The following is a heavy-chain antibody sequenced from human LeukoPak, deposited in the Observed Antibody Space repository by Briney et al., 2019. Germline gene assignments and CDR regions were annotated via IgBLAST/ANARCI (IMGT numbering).Heavy chain of an antibody. J-gene: IGHJ6*03. D-gene: IGHD3-3*01. V-gene: IGHV1-69*01. CDR3: ARDRPAYYDFWSGHMDV. CDR2: IIPIFGTA. Sequence: SVKVSCKASGGTFSSYAISWVRQAPGQGLEWMGGIIPIFGTANYAQKFQGRVTITADESTSTAYMELSSLRSEGTAVYYCARDRPAYYDFWSGHMDVWGKGTTVTVSS. CDR1: GGTFSSYA.